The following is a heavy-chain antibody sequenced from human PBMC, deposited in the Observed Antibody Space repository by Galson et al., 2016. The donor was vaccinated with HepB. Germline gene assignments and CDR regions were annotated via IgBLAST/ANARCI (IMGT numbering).Heavy chain of an antibody. CDR1: GDSVSSDIYY. Sequence: SETLSLTCTVSGDSVSSDIYYWSWIRQPPGKGLEWIGYIYDSGSTNYNPSLRSRVTISVDTSKNQFSLTLTSVTPADTAVYYCAREDLLEGSGYYLIHIWGQGTMVTVSS. V-gene: IGHV4-61*01. CDR2: IYDSGST. D-gene: IGHD5-12*01. J-gene: IGHJ3*02. CDR3: AREDLLEGSGYYLIHI.